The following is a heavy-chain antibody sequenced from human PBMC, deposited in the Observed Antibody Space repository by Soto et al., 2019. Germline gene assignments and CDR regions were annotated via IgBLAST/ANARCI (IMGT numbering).Heavy chain of an antibody. Sequence: SETLSLTCTVSGGSISSSGYYWTWIRQRPGKGLEWIGYIYYSGSTNYNPSLKSRVTISVDTSKNQFSLNLRSMSPADTAVYYCARVGGLAARTFDYWGPGTLVTVSS. V-gene: IGHV4-61*08. D-gene: IGHD6-6*01. CDR2: IYYSGST. CDR1: GGSISSSGYY. J-gene: IGHJ4*02. CDR3: ARVGGLAARTFDY.